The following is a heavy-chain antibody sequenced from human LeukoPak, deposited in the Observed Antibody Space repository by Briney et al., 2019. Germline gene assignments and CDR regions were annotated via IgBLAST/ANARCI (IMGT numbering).Heavy chain of an antibody. Sequence: GKSLRLSCAASGFTFSGYPIHWVRQAPGKGLEWVAVISYDGSNKYYADSVKGRFTISRDNSKNTLYLQMNSLRAEDTAVYYCARDAVDTANAVWGQGTTVTVSS. V-gene: IGHV3-30-3*01. CDR3: ARDAVDTANAV. J-gene: IGHJ6*02. CDR2: ISYDGSNK. CDR1: GFTFSGYP. D-gene: IGHD5-18*01.